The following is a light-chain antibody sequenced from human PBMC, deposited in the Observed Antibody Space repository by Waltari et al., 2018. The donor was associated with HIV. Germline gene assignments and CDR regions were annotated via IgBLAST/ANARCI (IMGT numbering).Light chain of an antibody. Sequence: DIQVTQSPSFLSASVGDRVSITCRASRDVTNFLAWYQKKPGTAPKLLIYGASTLQSGVPSRFGGSGSGAQFTLTINSLQPDDFATYYCQQSDSYRLTFGQGTRL. CDR3: QQSDSYRLT. CDR1: RDVTNF. J-gene: IGKJ5*01. CDR2: GAS. V-gene: IGKV1-9*01.